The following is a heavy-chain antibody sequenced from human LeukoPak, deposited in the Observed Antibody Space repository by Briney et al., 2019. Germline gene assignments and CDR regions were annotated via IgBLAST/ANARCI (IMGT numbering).Heavy chain of an antibody. CDR2: IYNSGST. CDR3: ASSYGSGTYHYFAY. CDR1: GGSIRSYY. V-gene: IGHV4-59*01. J-gene: IGHJ4*02. Sequence: SETLSLTCTVSGGSIRSYYWSWVRQPPAKGLEWIGYIYNSGSTNYNPSLKSRVTMSVDTSKNQFSLKLSSVTAADTAVYYCASSYGSGTYHYFAYWGQGTLVTVSS. D-gene: IGHD3-10*01.